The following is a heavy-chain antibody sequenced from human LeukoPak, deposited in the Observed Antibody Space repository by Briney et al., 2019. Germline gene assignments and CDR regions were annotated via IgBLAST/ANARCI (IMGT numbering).Heavy chain of an antibody. CDR3: ARDYYDSSGYADY. J-gene: IGHJ4*02. CDR1: GFTFSSYA. CDR2: ISYDGSNK. D-gene: IGHD3-22*01. V-gene: IGHV3-30-3*01. Sequence: PGGSLRLSCAASGFTFSSYAMHWVRQAPGKGLEWVAVISYDGSNKYYADSVKGRFTISRDNSKNTLYLQMNSLRAKDTAVYYCARDYYDSSGYADYWGQGTLVTVSS.